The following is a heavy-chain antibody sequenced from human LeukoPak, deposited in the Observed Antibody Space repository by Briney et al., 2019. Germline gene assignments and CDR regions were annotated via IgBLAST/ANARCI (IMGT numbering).Heavy chain of an antibody. CDR2: ISSSRTT. J-gene: IGHJ6*03. CDR1: GFPFSSYS. Sequence: GGSLRLSCAASGFPFSSYSMNWVRQAPGEGLEWVSYISSSRTTSYADSVKGRFTISRDNAKNSLYLQMNSLRAEDTAVYYCARDEIVATTKANYYYYMDVWGKGTTVTISS. CDR3: ARDEIVATTKANYYYYMDV. V-gene: IGHV3-48*01. D-gene: IGHD5-12*01.